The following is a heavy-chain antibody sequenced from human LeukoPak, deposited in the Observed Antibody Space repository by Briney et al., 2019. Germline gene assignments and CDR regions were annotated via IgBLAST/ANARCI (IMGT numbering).Heavy chain of an antibody. D-gene: IGHD6-19*01. J-gene: IGHJ2*01. CDR3: ARTFSSGWAYWYLDL. Sequence: KPSETLSLTCTVSGGSISSYYWNWIRQPPGKGLEWIGYIYYSGSASYNPSLKSRVTISVDTSKSQFSLRLNSVTAADTAVYYCARTFSSGWAYWYLDLWGRGTLVTVSS. CDR2: IYYSGSA. CDR1: GGSISSYY. V-gene: IGHV4-59*01.